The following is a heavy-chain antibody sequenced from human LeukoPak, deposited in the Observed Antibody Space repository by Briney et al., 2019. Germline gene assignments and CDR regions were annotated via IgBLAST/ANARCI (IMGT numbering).Heavy chain of an antibody. V-gene: IGHV1-2*02. CDR1: GYTFTGYY. CDR3: AREGYCSSTSCHNWFDP. D-gene: IGHD2-2*01. J-gene: IGHJ5*02. Sequence: ASVKVSCKASGYTFTGYYMHWVRQAPGQGLEWMGWINPNSGGTNYAQKFQGRVTMTRDTSISTAYMEPSRLRSDDTAVYYCAREGYCSSTSCHNWFDPWGQGTLVTVSS. CDR2: INPNSGGT.